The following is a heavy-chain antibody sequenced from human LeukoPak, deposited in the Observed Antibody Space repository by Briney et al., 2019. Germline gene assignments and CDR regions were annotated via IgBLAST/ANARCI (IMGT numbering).Heavy chain of an antibody. Sequence: GESLRISCKASGYIFSTYRLAWVRHMPGKGLEWMGVIYPGDSDTTYSPSLQGQVTISVDTSLTTVYLQWSSLRPSDTAIYYCARRRYYGSGDFDLWGQGTLVTSPQ. J-gene: IGHJ1*01. CDR3: ARRRYYGSGDFDL. V-gene: IGHV5-51*01. CDR2: IYPGDSDT. D-gene: IGHD3-10*01. CDR1: GYIFSTYR.